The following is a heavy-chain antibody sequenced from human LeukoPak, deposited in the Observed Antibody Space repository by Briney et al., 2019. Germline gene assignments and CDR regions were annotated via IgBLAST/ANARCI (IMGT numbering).Heavy chain of an antibody. J-gene: IGHJ4*02. V-gene: IGHV3-30-3*01. Sequence: GGSLGLSCAVSGFSFSNYAIHWVRQAPGKRLEWVAFISYDGSIKYYADSVKGRFTISRDNSQNTLDLQMNSLRAEDTAVYYCARDLSERYSTDYWGQGTLVTVSS. CDR1: GFSFSNYA. CDR3: ARDLSERYSTDY. D-gene: IGHD1-26*01. CDR2: ISYDGSIK.